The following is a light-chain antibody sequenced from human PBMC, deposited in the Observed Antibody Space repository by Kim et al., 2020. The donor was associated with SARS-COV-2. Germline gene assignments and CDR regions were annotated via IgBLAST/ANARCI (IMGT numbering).Light chain of an antibody. CDR2: RNP. Sequence: QRVASSCSRSTPIIGMDAVYGCQPLPRTAPTLLISRNPKRPSGVPDRFSASKSGTSASLAISGLRSEDEADYYCATWDDTLSGPGVFGGGTQLTVL. CDR1: TPIIGMDA. CDR3: ATWDDTLSGPGV. V-gene: IGLV1-47*01. J-gene: IGLJ3*02.